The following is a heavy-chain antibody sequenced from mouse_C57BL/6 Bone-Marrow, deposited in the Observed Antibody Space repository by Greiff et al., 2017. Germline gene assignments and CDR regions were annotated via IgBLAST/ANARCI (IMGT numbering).Heavy chain of an antibody. Sequence: QVQLQESGAELARPGASVKLSCKASGYTFTSYGMSWVKQSPGQGLEWIGEIYPRSGNTYYNEKFKGKATLTADKSSSTAYMELRSLQSEDAAVYYCARGGVDGCAFGGEGKGATVS. CDR3: ARGGVDGCAF. J-gene: IGHJ3*01. CDR2: IYPRSGNT. CDR1: GYTFTSYG. V-gene: IGHV1-81*01.